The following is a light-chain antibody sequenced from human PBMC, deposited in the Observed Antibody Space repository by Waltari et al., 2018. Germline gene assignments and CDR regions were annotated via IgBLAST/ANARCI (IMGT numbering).Light chain of an antibody. J-gene: IGLJ3*02. V-gene: IGLV1-44*01. Sequence: QSVLAQPPSASATPGQRVSISCSGSSSNIGTNNVKWYQQFPGTAPKLLIHSNDDRPSGVPDRFTGSKSDTSASLAISGLQSEDEADYYCAAWDDNVNGVVFGGGTKLTVL. CDR2: SND. CDR1: SSNIGTNN. CDR3: AAWDDNVNGVV.